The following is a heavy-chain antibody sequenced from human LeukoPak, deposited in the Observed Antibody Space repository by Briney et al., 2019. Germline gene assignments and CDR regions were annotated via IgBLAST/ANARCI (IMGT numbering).Heavy chain of an antibody. J-gene: IGHJ4*02. Sequence: VASVKVSSKASGGTFSSYAISWVRQAPGQGLEWMGRIIPILGIANYAQKFQGRVTITADKSTSTAYIELSSLRSEDAAMYYCARGVLTTVFADYWGQGTLVSVSS. V-gene: IGHV1-69*04. CDR1: GGTFSSYA. CDR2: IIPILGIA. D-gene: IGHD1-14*01. CDR3: ARGVLTTVFADY.